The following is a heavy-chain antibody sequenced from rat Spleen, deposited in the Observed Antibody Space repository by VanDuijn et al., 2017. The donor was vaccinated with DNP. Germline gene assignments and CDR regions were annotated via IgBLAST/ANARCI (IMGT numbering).Heavy chain of an antibody. J-gene: IGHJ2*01. CDR3: ARDLEHY. CDR2: ITTSGGTT. Sequence: EVLVVDSGGGLVQPGGSLRLSCAASGFTFSKYGMAWVRQAPTKGLEWVTTITTSGGTTFYRDSVRGRFTGSGDNEKRILYLQMDRLRSEDTATYYCARDLEHYWGQGVMVTVSS. CDR1: GFTFSKYG. V-gene: IGHV5S13*01.